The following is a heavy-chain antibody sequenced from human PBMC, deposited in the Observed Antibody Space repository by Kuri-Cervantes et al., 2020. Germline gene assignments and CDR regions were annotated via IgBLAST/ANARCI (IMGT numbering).Heavy chain of an antibody. V-gene: IGHV3-11*01. J-gene: IGHJ6*03. CDR1: GFTFSSYA. D-gene: IGHD3-10*01. Sequence: GESLKISCAASGFTFSSYAMSWIRQAPGKGLEWVSYISSSGSTIYYADSVKGRFTISRDNAKNSLYLQMNSLRAEDTAVYYCARGPGGDYYYYLDVWGKGTTVTVSS. CDR3: ARGPGGDYYYYLDV. CDR2: ISSSGSTI.